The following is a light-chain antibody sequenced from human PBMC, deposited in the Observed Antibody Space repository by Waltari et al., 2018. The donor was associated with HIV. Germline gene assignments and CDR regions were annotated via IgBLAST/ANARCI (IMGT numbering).Light chain of an antibody. V-gene: IGLV1-44*01. Sequence: QSVLIQPLSEVATPGQRFNLSCSGGSSYIASKPVNCYRQFPGEAPKLLIYTNIQRPSGCPDRFSGSKSGTSASLAISGLQSEDEADFYCAVWYDSLRSVLFGGGTRLTVL. CDR2: TNI. CDR3: AVWYDSLRSVL. J-gene: IGLJ3*02. CDR1: SSYIASKP.